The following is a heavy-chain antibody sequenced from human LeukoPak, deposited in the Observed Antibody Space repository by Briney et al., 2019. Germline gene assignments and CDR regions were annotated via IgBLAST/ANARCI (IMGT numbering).Heavy chain of an antibody. CDR3: ARAGRYFDWFPFDY. Sequence: SQTLSLTCAISGDSVSSNSAAWNWIRQSPSRGLEWLGRTYYRSKWYNDHAVSVKSRITINPGTSKNQFSLQLNSVTPEDTAVYYCARAGRYFDWFPFDYWGQGTLVTVSS. CDR2: TYYRSKWYN. CDR1: GDSVSSNSAA. V-gene: IGHV6-1*01. J-gene: IGHJ4*02. D-gene: IGHD3-9*01.